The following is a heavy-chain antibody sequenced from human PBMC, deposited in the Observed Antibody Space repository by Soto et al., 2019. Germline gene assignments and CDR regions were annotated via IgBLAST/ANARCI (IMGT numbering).Heavy chain of an antibody. CDR2: ISGSGGST. D-gene: IGHD3-10*01. J-gene: IGHJ5*02. V-gene: IGHV3-23*01. CDR3: AKIYGSGTPRGGARYNWFDP. CDR1: GFTFSSYA. Sequence: EVQLLESGGGLVQPGGSLRLSCAASGFTFSSYAMSWVRQAPGKGLEWVSAISGSGGSTYYADSVKGRFTISRDNSKNTLYLQMNSRRAEDTAVYYCAKIYGSGTPRGGARYNWFDPWGQGTLVTVSS.